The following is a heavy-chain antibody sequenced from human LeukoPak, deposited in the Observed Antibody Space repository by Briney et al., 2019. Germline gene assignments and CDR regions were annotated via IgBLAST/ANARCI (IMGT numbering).Heavy chain of an antibody. CDR2: VTHNADVA. V-gene: IGHV3-23*01. J-gene: IGHJ5*02. CDR1: GFAFGRHA. CDR3: AKEPELMPSGDWFDP. Sequence: PGGSLRLSCVVSGFAFGRHAMSWVRQAPGKGLEWVSEVTHNADVAYYAASVQGRFMNSRDNSKDTLFLQMNGLRGEDTAIYYCAKEPELMPSGDWFDPWGHGTLVTVSS. D-gene: IGHD1-14*01.